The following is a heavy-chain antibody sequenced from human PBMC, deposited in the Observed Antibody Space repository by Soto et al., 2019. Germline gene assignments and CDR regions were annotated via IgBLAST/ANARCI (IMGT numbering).Heavy chain of an antibody. CDR2: IYYSGST. V-gene: IGHV4-59*01. J-gene: IGHJ4*02. Sequence: SETLSLTCTVSGGSISSYYWSWIRQPPGKGLEWIGYIYYSGSTNHNPSLKSRVTISVDTSKNQFSLKLSSVTAADTAVYYCARDSGISFDYWGQGTLVTVSS. CDR1: GGSISSYY. CDR3: ARDSGISFDY. D-gene: IGHD3-10*01.